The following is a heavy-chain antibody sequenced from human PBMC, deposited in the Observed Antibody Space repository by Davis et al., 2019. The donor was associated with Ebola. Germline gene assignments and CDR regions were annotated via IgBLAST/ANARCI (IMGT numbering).Heavy chain of an antibody. J-gene: IGHJ6*03. CDR1: GGSFSGYY. D-gene: IGHD1-7*01. CDR3: ARELGGLELRGYMDV. V-gene: IGHV4-34*01. CDR2: INHSGST. Sequence: PSETLSLTCAVYGGSFSGYYWSWIRQPPGKGLEWIGEINHSGSTNYNPSLKSRVTISVDTSKNQFSLKLSSVTAADTAVYYCARELGGLELRGYMDVWGKGTTVTVSS.